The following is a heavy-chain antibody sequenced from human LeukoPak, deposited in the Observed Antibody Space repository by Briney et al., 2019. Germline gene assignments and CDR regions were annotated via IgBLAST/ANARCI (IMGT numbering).Heavy chain of an antibody. V-gene: IGHV3-49*04. Sequence: PGGSLRLSCPGSGFASGGYAMSWVRQAPGKGLEWVGSITSKAYVRTTAYAASVRGTFTISKDDSNNIAYLQMSSLKIEDTAVYYCTRETSRFYSGFDAYFFDYWGQGTLVAVSS. CDR3: TRETSRFYSGFDAYFFDY. CDR2: ITSKAYVRTT. J-gene: IGHJ4*02. D-gene: IGHD5-12*01. CDR1: GFASGGYA.